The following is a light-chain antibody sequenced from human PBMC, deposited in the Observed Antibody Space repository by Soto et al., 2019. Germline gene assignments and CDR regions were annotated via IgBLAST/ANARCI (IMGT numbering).Light chain of an antibody. Sequence: QLTQSPSSLSASMGDRVTITCRASQDISGYLAWYQQQPGKAPKLLIYAASTLHSGVPTRFSGSGSGTEFILTIGRLEPEDFATYYCQHLAGTFGQGTKLEMK. V-gene: IGKV1-9*01. CDR2: AAS. CDR3: QHLAGT. J-gene: IGKJ2*01. CDR1: QDISGY.